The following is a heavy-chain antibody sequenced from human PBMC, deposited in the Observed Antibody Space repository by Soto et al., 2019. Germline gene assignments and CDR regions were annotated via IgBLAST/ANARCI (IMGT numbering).Heavy chain of an antibody. D-gene: IGHD2-8*01. CDR3: AKGGIDRGANA. V-gene: IGHV3-23*01. Sequence: GGSLRLSCAASGFNFRNFPMTWVRQVPGQGLEYVSSITSSGEQTFYADSVKGRFSISRDNSKGILHLLMNSLRAEDTVIYHGAKGGIDRGANAWGQGTVVAVSS. J-gene: IGHJ5*02. CDR2: ITSSGEQT. CDR1: GFNFRNFP.